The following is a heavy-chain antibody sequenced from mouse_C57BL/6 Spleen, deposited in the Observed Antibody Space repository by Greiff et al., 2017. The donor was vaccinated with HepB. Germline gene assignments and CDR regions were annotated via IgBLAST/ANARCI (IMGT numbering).Heavy chain of an antibody. CDR1: GYTFTSYW. Sequence: QVQLKQPGAELVMPGASVKLSCKASGYTFTSYWMHWVKQRPGQGLEWIGEIDPSDSYTNYNQKFKGKSTLTVDKSSSTAYMQLSSLTSEDSAVYYCARGNYYYGSGYFDVWGTGTTVTVSS. CDR2: IDPSDSYT. J-gene: IGHJ1*03. V-gene: IGHV1-69*01. D-gene: IGHD1-1*01. CDR3: ARGNYYYGSGYFDV.